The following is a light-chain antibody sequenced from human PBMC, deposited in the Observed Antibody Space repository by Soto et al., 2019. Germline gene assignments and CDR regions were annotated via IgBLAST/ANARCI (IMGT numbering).Light chain of an antibody. V-gene: IGKV3-15*01. Sequence: DIVMTQSPGTLSVSPGERATLSCRASQSVGNNLAWYQQKPGQAPRLLIHGASTRATGIPARFSGSGSGTDFTLTISCLQSEDFATYYCQQYYSFPWTFGQGTKVDIK. J-gene: IGKJ1*01. CDR1: QSVGNN. CDR3: QQYYSFPWT. CDR2: GAS.